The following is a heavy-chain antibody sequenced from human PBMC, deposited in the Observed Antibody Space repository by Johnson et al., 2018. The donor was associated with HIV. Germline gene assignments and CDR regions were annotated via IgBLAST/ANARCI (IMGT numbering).Heavy chain of an antibody. V-gene: IGHV3-66*01. CDR2: IYSGGST. Sequence: VQLVESGGGLVQPGGSLRLSCAASGFTVSNKYMSWVRQAPGKGPEWVSVIYSGGSTYYADSVKGRFTISSDNSQNTLYLQMNTLRVEDTAVYYCARDLVVGDHSAPLTHAFDVWGQGTMVTVSS. J-gene: IGHJ3*01. CDR1: GFTVSNKY. D-gene: IGHD2-15*01. CDR3: ARDLVVGDHSAPLTHAFDV.